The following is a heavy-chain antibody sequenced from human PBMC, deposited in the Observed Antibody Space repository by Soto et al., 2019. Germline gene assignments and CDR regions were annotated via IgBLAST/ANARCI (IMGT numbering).Heavy chain of an antibody. D-gene: IGHD5-18*01. CDR2: INHSGST. V-gene: IGHV4-34*01. CDR3: AGSDTVGYYGMDV. CDR1: VGSFSGYY. Sequence: SETLSLTCAVSVGSFSGYYWSWIRQPPGKGLEWIGEINHSGSTNYNPSLKSRVTISVDTSKNQFSLKLSSVTAADTAVYYCAGSDTVGYYGMDVWGQGTTVTVSS. J-gene: IGHJ6*02.